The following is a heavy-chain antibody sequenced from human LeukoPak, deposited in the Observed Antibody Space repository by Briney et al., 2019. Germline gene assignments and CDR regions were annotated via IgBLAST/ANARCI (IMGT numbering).Heavy chain of an antibody. Sequence: SGTLSLTCAVYGGSFSGYYWSWSRQPPGKGLEWIGEINHSGSTNYNPSLKSRVTISVDTSKNQFSLKLSSVTAADTAVYYCARGSRDFWSGYYRDYFDYWGQGTLVTVSS. CDR3: ARGSRDFWSGYYRDYFDY. D-gene: IGHD3-3*01. J-gene: IGHJ4*02. CDR2: INHSGST. CDR1: GGSFSGYY. V-gene: IGHV4-34*01.